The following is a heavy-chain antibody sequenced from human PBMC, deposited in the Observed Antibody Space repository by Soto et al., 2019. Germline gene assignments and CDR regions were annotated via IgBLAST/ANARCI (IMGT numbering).Heavy chain of an antibody. Sequence: SETLSLTCTVSGGSISATAYYWGWIRRLPGKGLEWIAYMYYSGSSFYNPDYNPSPKSRVTMSVDTSKNQFSLKLRSVTAVDTAHYYCARMDRGNYLYYGMDVWGQGTTVTVSS. J-gene: IGHJ6*02. CDR1: GGSISATAYY. V-gene: IGHV4-31*03. CDR2: MYYSGSS. CDR3: ARMDRGNYLYYGMDV. D-gene: IGHD3-10*01.